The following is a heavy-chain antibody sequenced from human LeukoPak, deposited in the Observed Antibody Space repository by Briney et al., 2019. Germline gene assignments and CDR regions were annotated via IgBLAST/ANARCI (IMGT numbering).Heavy chain of an antibody. J-gene: IGHJ4*02. CDR2: IFPDDSDT. D-gene: IGHD4-17*01. V-gene: IGHV5-51*01. CDR3: ERRDPTTVTAFDY. Sequence: GESLKISCRFSGFDFTRDWIGWVRLMPGKGLEWMGIIFPDDSDTRYSPSFQGQVTLSADKSISTAYLQWSSLKASDTAIYYCERRDPTTVTAFDYWGQGTLVTVSS. CDR1: GFDFTRDW.